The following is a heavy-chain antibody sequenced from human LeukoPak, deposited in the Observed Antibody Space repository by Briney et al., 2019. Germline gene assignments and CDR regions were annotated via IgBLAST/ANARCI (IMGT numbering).Heavy chain of an antibody. Sequence: ASVKVSCKASGYTFTGCYMHWVRQAPGQGLEWMGWINPNSGGTNYAQKFQGRVTMTRDTSISTAYMELSRLRSDDTAVYYCARAIDNWNDDRYDAFDIWGQGTMVTVSS. CDR1: GYTFTGCY. V-gene: IGHV1-2*02. D-gene: IGHD1-20*01. CDR3: ARAIDNWNDDRYDAFDI. J-gene: IGHJ3*02. CDR2: INPNSGGT.